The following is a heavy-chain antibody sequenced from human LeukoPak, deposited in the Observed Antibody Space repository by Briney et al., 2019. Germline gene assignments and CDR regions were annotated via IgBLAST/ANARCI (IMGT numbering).Heavy chain of an antibody. CDR1: GGSISSYY. CDR3: ARGPSYSNYDYFDY. D-gene: IGHD4-11*01. J-gene: IGHJ4*02. Sequence: SETLSLTCTVSGGSISSYYWSWIRQPAGKGLEWIGRIYTSGSTNYNPSLKSRVTMSIDTPKNQFSLKLSSVTAADTAVYYCARGPSYSNYDYFDYWGQGTLVTVSS. CDR2: IYTSGST. V-gene: IGHV4-4*07.